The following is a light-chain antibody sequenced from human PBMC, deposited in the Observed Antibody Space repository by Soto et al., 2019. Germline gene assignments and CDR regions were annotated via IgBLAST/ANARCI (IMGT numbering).Light chain of an antibody. CDR1: SSDVGGYNY. CDR3: RSFAGTNNLV. V-gene: IGLV2-8*01. Sequence: QSALTQPPSASGSPGQSVTISCTGTSSDVGGYNYVAWYQQHPGKAPKLMISEVSKRPSGVPDRFSGAKSGNTASLTVSGIQAEDGVDYSCRSFAGTNNLVFGGGTKLTVL. J-gene: IGLJ2*01. CDR2: EVS.